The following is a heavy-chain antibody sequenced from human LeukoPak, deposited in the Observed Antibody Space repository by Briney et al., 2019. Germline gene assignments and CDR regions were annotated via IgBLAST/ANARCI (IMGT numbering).Heavy chain of an antibody. J-gene: IGHJ5*02. Sequence: GGSLRLSCVVSGFPFGNFWMHWVRQVPGKGLVWVARMDTDGRTTDYADSVKGRFTISRDNARNTLYLQMRSQRADDTALYYCATDVTGSEDRWGQGTLVTVSS. V-gene: IGHV3-74*01. CDR1: GFPFGNFW. D-gene: IGHD6-25*01. CDR3: ATDVTGSEDR. CDR2: MDTDGRTT.